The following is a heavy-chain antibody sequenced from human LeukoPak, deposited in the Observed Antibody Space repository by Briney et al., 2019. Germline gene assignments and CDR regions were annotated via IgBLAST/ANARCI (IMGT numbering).Heavy chain of an antibody. J-gene: IGHJ4*02. V-gene: IGHV3-7*04. D-gene: IGHD3-10*01. CDR1: GFTFSSYW. CDR3: ARGGLSYYFDY. Sequence: GGSLRLSCAASGFTFSSYWMSWVRQAPGEGLEWVANIKQDGSEKYYVDSVKGRFTISRDNAKNSLYLQMNSLRAEDTAVYYCARGGLSYYFDYWGQGTLVTVSS. CDR2: IKQDGSEK.